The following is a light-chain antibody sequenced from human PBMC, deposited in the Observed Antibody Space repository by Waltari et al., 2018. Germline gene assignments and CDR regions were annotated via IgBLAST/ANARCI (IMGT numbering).Light chain of an antibody. J-gene: IGKJ1*01. V-gene: IGKV4-1*01. CDR2: WAS. Sequence: DIVMTQSPDSLAVSLGERATLNCKSSQNVLYSSNNKNYIAWYQQKPGQPPKLLIYWASTRESGVPDRFSGSGSGTDFTLTISSLQAEDVAVYYCQQYYGTPPTFGQGTKVEIK. CDR1: QNVLYSSNNKNY. CDR3: QQYYGTPPT.